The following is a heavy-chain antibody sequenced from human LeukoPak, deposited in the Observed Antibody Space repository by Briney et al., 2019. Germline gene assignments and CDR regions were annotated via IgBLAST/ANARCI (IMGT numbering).Heavy chain of an antibody. CDR1: GGSISSSSYY. V-gene: IGHV4-39*07. D-gene: IGHD6-19*01. J-gene: IGHJ4*02. CDR2: IYYSGST. Sequence: SETLSLTCTVSGGSISSSSYYWGWIRQPPGKGLEWIGSIYYSGSTYYNPSLKSRVTISVDTSKNQFSLKLSSVTAADTAVYYCASWSQIAVAGNAVYWGQGTLVTVSS. CDR3: ASWSQIAVAGNAVY.